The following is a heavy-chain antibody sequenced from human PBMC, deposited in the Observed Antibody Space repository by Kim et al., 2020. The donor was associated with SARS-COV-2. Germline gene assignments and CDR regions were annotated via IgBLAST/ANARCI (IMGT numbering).Heavy chain of an antibody. CDR3: ARDYDSSGYYQKYYYYYGMDV. Sequence: ASVKVSCKASGYTFTSYYMHWVRQAPGQGLEWMGIINPSGGSTSYAQKFQGRVTMTRDTSTSTVYKELSSLRSEDTAVYYCARDYDSSGYYQKYYYYYGMDVWGQGTTVTVSS. J-gene: IGHJ6*02. D-gene: IGHD3-22*01. V-gene: IGHV1-46*01. CDR2: INPSGGST. CDR1: GYTFTSYY.